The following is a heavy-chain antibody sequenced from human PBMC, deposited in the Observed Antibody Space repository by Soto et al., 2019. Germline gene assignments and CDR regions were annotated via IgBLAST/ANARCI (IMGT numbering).Heavy chain of an antibody. Sequence: SGPTLVNPTQTLTLTCTFSGFSLSTSGMCVSWIRQPPGKALEWLALIDWDDDKYYSTSLKTRLTISKDTSKNQVVLTMTNMDPVDTATYYCARYSGSYYVDGYFDYWGQGTLVTVSS. CDR2: IDWDDDK. J-gene: IGHJ4*02. D-gene: IGHD1-26*01. CDR3: ARYSGSYYVDGYFDY. V-gene: IGHV2-70*01. CDR1: GFSLSTSGMC.